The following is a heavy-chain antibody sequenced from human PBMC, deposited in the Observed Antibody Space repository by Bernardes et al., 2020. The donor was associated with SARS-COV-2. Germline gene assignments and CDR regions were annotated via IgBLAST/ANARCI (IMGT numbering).Heavy chain of an antibody. CDR1: GLDFSSSY. CDR2: ISRTSNIL. V-gene: IGHV3-48*01. D-gene: IGHD6-6*01. CDR3: VRLEYDAFDI. J-gene: IGHJ3*02. Sequence: GGSLRLSCAASGLDFSSSYMNWVRQAPGKGLEWVAYISRTSNILYYTDSVKGRFTISRDNAKNSLYLQMDSLRAEDTAVYFCVRLEYDAFDIWGQGTTVTVSS.